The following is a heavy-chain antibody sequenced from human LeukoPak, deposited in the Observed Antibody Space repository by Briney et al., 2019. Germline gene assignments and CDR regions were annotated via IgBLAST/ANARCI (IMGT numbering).Heavy chain of an antibody. Sequence: ASVKVSCKASGYTFTDYYIHWVRQAPGQGLEWMAWINPSSSDTKYGQKFQGRVTMTRDTSISTAYMELSSLRSDDTAVYYCVRDYTPESSGEHFDNWGQGTLVTVSS. CDR2: INPSSSDT. V-gene: IGHV1-2*02. CDR3: VRDYTPESSGEHFDN. CDR1: GYTFTDYY. J-gene: IGHJ4*02. D-gene: IGHD3-22*01.